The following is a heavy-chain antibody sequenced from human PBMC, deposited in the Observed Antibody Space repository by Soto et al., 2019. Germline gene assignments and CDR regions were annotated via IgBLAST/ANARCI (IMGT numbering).Heavy chain of an antibody. CDR2: IYYSGST. Sequence: SETLSLTCTVSGGSISSSSYYWGWIRQPPGKGLEWIGSIYYSGSTYYNPSLKSRVTISVDTSKNQFSLKLSSVTAADTAVYYCARKAIAAAANYYYYGMDVWGQGTTVTVSS. CDR3: ARKAIAAAANYYYYGMDV. D-gene: IGHD6-13*01. CDR1: GGSISSSSYY. J-gene: IGHJ6*02. V-gene: IGHV4-39*01.